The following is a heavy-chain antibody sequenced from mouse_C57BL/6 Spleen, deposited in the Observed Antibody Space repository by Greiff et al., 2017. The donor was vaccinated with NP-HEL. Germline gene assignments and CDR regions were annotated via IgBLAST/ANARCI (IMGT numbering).Heavy chain of an antibody. J-gene: IGHJ1*03. CDR1: GYTFTSYW. D-gene: IGHD2-3*01. Sequence: QVQLQQPGAELVRPGSSVKLSCKASGYTFTSYWMHWVKQRPIQGLEWIGNIDPSDSETHYNQKFKDKATLTVDKSSSTAYMQLSSLTSEDSAVYYCAREGIYDGYSLWYFDVWGTGTTVTVSS. V-gene: IGHV1-52*01. CDR3: AREGIYDGYSLWYFDV. CDR2: IDPSDSET.